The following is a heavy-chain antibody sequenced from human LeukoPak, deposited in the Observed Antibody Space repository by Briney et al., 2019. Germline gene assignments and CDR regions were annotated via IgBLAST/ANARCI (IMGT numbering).Heavy chain of an antibody. CDR3: ARIRSTSCYFDY. J-gene: IGHJ4*02. D-gene: IGHD2-2*01. Sequence: GGSLRLSCAASGFTLSSYAMSWVRQAPGKGLEWVSAISGSGGSTYYADSVKGRFTISRDNSKNTLYLQMNSLRAEDTAVYYCARIRSTSCYFDYWGQGTLVTVSS. CDR2: ISGSGGST. V-gene: IGHV3-23*01. CDR1: GFTLSSYA.